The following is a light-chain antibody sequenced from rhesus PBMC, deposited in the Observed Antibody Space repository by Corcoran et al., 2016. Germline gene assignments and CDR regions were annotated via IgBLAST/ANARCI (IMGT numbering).Light chain of an antibody. CDR2: KAS. CDR1: ENVNNY. Sequence: DIQMTQSPSSLSASVGDRVTITCRASENVNNYLNWYQQKPGKTPKLLMYKASALQSGGPSRFSGSGSGTDYTFTISSLQPEDVATYYCQHGYGAPYSFGQGTKVEIK. J-gene: IGKJ2*01. CDR3: QHGYGAPYS. V-gene: IGKV1-74*01.